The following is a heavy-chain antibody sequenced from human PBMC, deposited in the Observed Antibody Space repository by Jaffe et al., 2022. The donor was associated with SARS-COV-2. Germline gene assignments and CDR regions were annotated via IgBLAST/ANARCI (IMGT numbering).Heavy chain of an antibody. J-gene: IGHJ4*02. CDR1: GDSIRSTNYY. V-gene: IGHV4-39*01. D-gene: IGHD2-2*01. Sequence: QLQLQESGPGLVKPSETLSLTCTVSGDSIRSTNYYWGWIRQPPGKGLEWIGSFYYSVSTYYNPSLKSRVTISVDTSKNQFYLKLNSMTAADTAVYYCARFGLSSSRRTAEAGYWGQGTLVTVSS. CDR2: FYYSVST. CDR3: ARFGLSSSRRTAEAGY.